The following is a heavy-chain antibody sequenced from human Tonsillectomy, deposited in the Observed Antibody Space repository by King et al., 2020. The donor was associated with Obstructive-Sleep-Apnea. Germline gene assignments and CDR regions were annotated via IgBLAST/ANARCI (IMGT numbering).Heavy chain of an antibody. Sequence: QLVQSGGDLVQPGGSLRLSCAASGFTFSSYSMNWVRQAPGKGLEWVSYISSSSVTIYYADSVKGRFAISRDNAKNSLYLQMNSLRAEDTAVYYCARVLALDYWGQGTLVTVSS. V-gene: IGHV3-48*04. CDR2: ISSSSVTI. CDR3: ARVLALDY. CDR1: GFTFSSYS. J-gene: IGHJ4*02.